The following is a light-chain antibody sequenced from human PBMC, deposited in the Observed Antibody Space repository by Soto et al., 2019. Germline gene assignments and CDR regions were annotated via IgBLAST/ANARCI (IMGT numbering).Light chain of an antibody. Sequence: DIQMTQSPSSLSASVGDRVTITCRASQSISSYLNWYQQKPGKAPKLLIYAASSLQSGVPSRFSGSGSGTDFTLTISSLQPEDFATYYCQQFANPPITFGPGTRVDI. J-gene: IGKJ3*01. CDR1: QSISSY. CDR3: QQFANPPIT. V-gene: IGKV1-39*01. CDR2: AAS.